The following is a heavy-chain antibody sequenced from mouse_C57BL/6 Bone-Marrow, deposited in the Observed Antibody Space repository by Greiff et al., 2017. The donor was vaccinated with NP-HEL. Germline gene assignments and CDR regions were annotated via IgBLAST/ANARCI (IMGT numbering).Heavy chain of an antibody. D-gene: IGHD1-1*01. J-gene: IGHJ1*03. CDR2: INPYNGGT. CDR3: AREYYYGSSYVNWYFDV. CDR1: GYTFTDYY. Sequence: VQLQQSGPVLVKPGASVKMSCKASGYTFTDYYMNWVKQSHGKSLEWIGVINPYNGGTSYNQKFKGKATLTVDKSSSTAYMELNSLTSEDSAVYYCAREYYYGSSYVNWYFDVWGTGTTVTVSS. V-gene: IGHV1-19*01.